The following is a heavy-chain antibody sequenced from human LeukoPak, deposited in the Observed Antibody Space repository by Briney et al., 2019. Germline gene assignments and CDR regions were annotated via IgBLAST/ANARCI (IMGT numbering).Heavy chain of an antibody. J-gene: IGHJ6*02. Sequence: SETLSLTCAVYGGSFSGYYWSWIRQPPGKGLEWIGEINHSGSTNYNPSLKSRVTISVDTSKNQFSLKLSSVTAADTAVYYCARDIDGDYYYGMDVWGQGTTVTVSS. CDR1: GGSFSGYY. V-gene: IGHV4-34*01. CDR2: INHSGST. CDR3: ARDIDGDYYYGMDV. D-gene: IGHD2-15*01.